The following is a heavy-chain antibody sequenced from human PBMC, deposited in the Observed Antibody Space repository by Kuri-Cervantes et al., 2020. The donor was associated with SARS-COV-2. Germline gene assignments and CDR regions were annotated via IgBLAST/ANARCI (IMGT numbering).Heavy chain of an antibody. J-gene: IGHJ4*02. CDR3: ARAFQIQLWLPFDY. CDR2: IKQDGSEK. Sequence: GESLKISCAASGFTFSSYWMSWVRQAPGKGLEWVANIKQDGSEKYYVDSVKGRFTISRDNAKNSLYLQMNSLRAEDTAVYYCARAFQIQLWLPFDYWGQGTLVTVSS. CDR1: GFTFSSYW. V-gene: IGHV3-7*03. D-gene: IGHD5-18*01.